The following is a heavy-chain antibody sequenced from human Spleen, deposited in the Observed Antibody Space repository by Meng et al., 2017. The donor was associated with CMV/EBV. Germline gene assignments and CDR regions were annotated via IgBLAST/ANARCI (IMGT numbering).Heavy chain of an antibody. Sequence: GESLKISCAASGFTFSNYGMHWVRQAPGKGLEWVALILYDGSNTDYADSVKGRFTISRDNSKNMLFLQMNSLRTDDTAVYYCARVLLEWLSYPPLGYWGQGTQVTVSS. CDR1: GFTFSNYG. CDR2: ILYDGSNT. V-gene: IGHV3-30-3*01. CDR3: ARVLLEWLSYPPLGY. J-gene: IGHJ4*02. D-gene: IGHD3-3*01.